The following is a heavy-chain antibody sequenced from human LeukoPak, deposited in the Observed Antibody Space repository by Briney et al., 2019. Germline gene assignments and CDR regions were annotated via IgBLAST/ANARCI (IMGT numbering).Heavy chain of an antibody. J-gene: IGHJ5*02. V-gene: IGHV3-23*01. CDR3: AKDLRHRSTCDCYGWFDP. D-gene: IGHD2/OR15-2a*01. CDR2: ISPSGENI. Sequence: GGSLRLSCAASGFTFNTYAMTWVRQAPGKGPEWDSSISPSGENIYYADSVKGRFTISRDSSKSTLYLQMNSLGVEDTAIYYCAKDLRHRSTCDCYGWFDPWGQGTLVTVSS. CDR1: GFTFNTYA.